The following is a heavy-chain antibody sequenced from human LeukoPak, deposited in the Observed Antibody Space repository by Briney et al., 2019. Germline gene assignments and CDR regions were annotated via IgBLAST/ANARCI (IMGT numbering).Heavy chain of an antibody. J-gene: IGHJ4*02. Sequence: PSDTLSLTCTVSGGSISNSNSYWGWLRQPPGKGLEWIGTIFYSGNTYYTPSLKSRVTISVDTSKNQFSLRLTSVTAADTAVYFCMRHEEEDGYNAKPFDFWGQGTLVTVSS. V-gene: IGHV4-39*01. CDR3: MRHEEEDGYNAKPFDF. CDR2: IFYSGNT. D-gene: IGHD5-24*01. CDR1: GGSISNSNSY.